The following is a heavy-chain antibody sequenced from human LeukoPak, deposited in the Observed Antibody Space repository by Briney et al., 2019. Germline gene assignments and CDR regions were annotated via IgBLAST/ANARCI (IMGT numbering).Heavy chain of an antibody. J-gene: IGHJ6*03. CDR1: GYTFTSYA. CDR2: INTNTGNP. Sequence: ASVKVSRKASGYTFTSYAMNWVRQAPGQGLEWMGWINTNTGNPTYAQGFTGRFVFSLDTSVSTAYLQISSLKAEDTAVYYCARLVPHYYGSGGYYYYYMDVWGKGTTVTISS. D-gene: IGHD3-10*01. CDR3: ARLVPHYYGSGGYYYYYMDV. V-gene: IGHV7-4-1*02.